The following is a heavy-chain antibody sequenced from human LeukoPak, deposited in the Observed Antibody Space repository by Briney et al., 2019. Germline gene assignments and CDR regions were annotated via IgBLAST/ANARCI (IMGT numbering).Heavy chain of an antibody. Sequence: PGGSLRLSCAASGFTFDDYAMHWVRHAPGKGLEWVSLISWDGGSTYYADSVKGRFTISRDNSKNSLYLQMNGLRAEDTALYYCAKDGCSSTSCPTRNYYYYMDVWGKGTTVTVSS. D-gene: IGHD2-2*01. CDR2: ISWDGGST. CDR1: GFTFDDYA. V-gene: IGHV3-43D*03. J-gene: IGHJ6*03. CDR3: AKDGCSSTSCPTRNYYYYMDV.